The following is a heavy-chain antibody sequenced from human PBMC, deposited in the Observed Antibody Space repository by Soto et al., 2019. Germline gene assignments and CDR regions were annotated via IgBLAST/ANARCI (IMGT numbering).Heavy chain of an antibody. Sequence: GVLRLSCAASGFTVSSNYMSWVRQAPGKGLEWVSVIYSGGSTYYADSVKGRFSISRDNSKNTLYLQMNSLRAEDTAVYYCASIIAAAGSYFDYWGQGTLVTVSS. CDR1: GFTVSSNY. D-gene: IGHD6-13*01. V-gene: IGHV3-53*01. CDR2: IYSGGST. CDR3: ASIIAAAGSYFDY. J-gene: IGHJ4*02.